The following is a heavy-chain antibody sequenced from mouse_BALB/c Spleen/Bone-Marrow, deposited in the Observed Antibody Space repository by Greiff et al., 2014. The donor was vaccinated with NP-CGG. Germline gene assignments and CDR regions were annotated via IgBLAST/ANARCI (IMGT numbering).Heavy chain of an antibody. Sequence: EVKVEESGPGLVKPSQSLSLTCSVTGYSITSSYYWNWIRQFPGNKLEWMGYISYDGINNYNPSLKNRISITRDTSKNQFFLRLNSVTTEDTATYYCAALWSEGYYFDYWGQGATLTVSS. CDR1: GYSITSSYY. V-gene: IGHV3-6*02. CDR3: AALWSEGYYFDY. CDR2: ISYDGIN. J-gene: IGHJ2*01.